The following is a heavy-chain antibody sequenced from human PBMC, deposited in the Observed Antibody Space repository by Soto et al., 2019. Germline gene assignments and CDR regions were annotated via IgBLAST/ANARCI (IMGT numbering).Heavy chain of an antibody. D-gene: IGHD3-22*01. V-gene: IGHV1-69*13. CDR2: IIPIFGTA. Sequence: ASVKVSCKASGGTFSSYCVSWVRQAPGQGLEWMGGIIPIFGTANYAQKFQGRVTITADESTSTAYMELSSLRSEDTAVYYCTTYYYDSSGYYSPPTEYFQHWGRGTLVTVSS. CDR3: TTYYYDSSGYYSPPTEYFQH. J-gene: IGHJ1*01. CDR1: GGTFSSYC.